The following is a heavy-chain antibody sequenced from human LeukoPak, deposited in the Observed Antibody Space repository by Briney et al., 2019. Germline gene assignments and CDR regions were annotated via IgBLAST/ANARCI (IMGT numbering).Heavy chain of an antibody. CDR3: ARDVRQWLDAFDI. V-gene: IGHV3-7*01. CDR2: INHNGNVN. D-gene: IGHD6-19*01. Sequence: GGSLRLSCAASGFTFSSYWMNWARQAPGKGLEWVASINHNGNVNYYVDSVKGRFTISRDNAKNSLYLQMSNLRAEDTAVYYCARDVRQWLDAFDIWGQGTMVTVSS. CDR1: GFTFSSYW. J-gene: IGHJ3*02.